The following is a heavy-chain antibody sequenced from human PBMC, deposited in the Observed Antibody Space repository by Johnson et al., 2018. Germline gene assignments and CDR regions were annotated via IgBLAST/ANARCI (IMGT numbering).Heavy chain of an antibody. Sequence: QVQLVQAGAEVKKAGASMKVSCKTSGYSFTSYNMHWVRQAPGQGLEWMGMINPGDTTDYAQNFQGRVTMTRDTSTRTIYMELSSLRSEDTAVYYCARGFLNDSSGYYYKSAEYFQYWGLGTLITVSS. J-gene: IGHJ1*01. CDR3: ARGFLNDSSGYYYKSAEYFQY. V-gene: IGHV1-46*01. CDR2: INPGDTT. D-gene: IGHD3-22*01. CDR1: GYSFTSYN.